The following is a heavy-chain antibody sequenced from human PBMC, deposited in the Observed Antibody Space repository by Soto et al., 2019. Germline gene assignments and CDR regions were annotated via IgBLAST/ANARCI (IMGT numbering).Heavy chain of an antibody. D-gene: IGHD2-15*01. Sequence: GESLKISCAASGFTFSSYAMSWVRQAPGKGLEWVSAISGSGGSTYYADSVKGRFTISRDNSKNTLYLQMNSLRAEDTAVYYCAKDIVVVVAATLDYWGQGTLVTVSS. CDR3: AKDIVVVVAATLDY. J-gene: IGHJ4*02. CDR2: ISGSGGST. CDR1: GFTFSSYA. V-gene: IGHV3-23*01.